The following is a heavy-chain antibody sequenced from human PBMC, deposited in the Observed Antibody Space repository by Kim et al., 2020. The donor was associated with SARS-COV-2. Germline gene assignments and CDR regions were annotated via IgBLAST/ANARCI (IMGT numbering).Heavy chain of an antibody. D-gene: IGHD1-26*01. Sequence: NDYAVSVKSRITINPETSKNQFSLQLNSVTPEDTAVYYCARSLGLSAFDYWGQGTLVTVSS. J-gene: IGHJ4*02. V-gene: IGHV6-1*01. CDR2: N. CDR3: ARSLGLSAFDY.